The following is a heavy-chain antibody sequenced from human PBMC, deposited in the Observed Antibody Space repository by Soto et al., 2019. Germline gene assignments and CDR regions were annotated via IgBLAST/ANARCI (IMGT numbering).Heavy chain of an antibody. D-gene: IGHD3-10*01. Sequence: PSETLSLTCTVSGGSISSGGYYWSWIRQHPGQGLEWIGYIYYSESTYYNPSLKSRVIISVDTSKNQFSLKLSSVTAADTAVYYCAREVHKTLNGGFRWFDPWGQGTLVTVSS. CDR1: GGSISSGGYY. V-gene: IGHV4-31*03. J-gene: IGHJ5*02. CDR2: IYYSEST. CDR3: AREVHKTLNGGFRWFDP.